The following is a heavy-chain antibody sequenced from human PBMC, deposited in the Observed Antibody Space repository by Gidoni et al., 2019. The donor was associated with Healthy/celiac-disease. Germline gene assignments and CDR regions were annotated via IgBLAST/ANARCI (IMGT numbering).Heavy chain of an antibody. D-gene: IGHD3-22*01. CDR3: AKAFYESSGYYLFDY. J-gene: IGHJ4*02. CDR2: ISWDGGST. CDR1: GFTFDDYT. Sequence: EVQLVASGGVVVQPGGSLRLSCAASGFTFDDYTMHWVRQAPGKGLEWVSRISWDGGSTYDADSVKGRFTISRDNSKNALYLQMNSLRTEDTALYYCAKAFYESSGYYLFDYWGQGTLGTVSS. V-gene: IGHV3-43*01.